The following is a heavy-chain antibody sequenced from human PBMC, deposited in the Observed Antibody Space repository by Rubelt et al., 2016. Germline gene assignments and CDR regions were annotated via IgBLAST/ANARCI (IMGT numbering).Heavy chain of an antibody. J-gene: IGHJ4*02. CDR1: GDSISSSN. CDR3: AKGRFWGYSSSPDY. CDR2: ISGSGGST. Sequence: VQLQESGPGLVKPSGTLSLTCAVSGDSISSSNWWSWVRQPPGKGLEWVSAISGSGGSTYYADSVKGRFTISRDNSKNPLYLQMNSLRAEDTAVYYCAKGRFWGYSSSPDYWGQGTLVTVSS. D-gene: IGHD6-6*01. V-gene: IGHV3-23*01.